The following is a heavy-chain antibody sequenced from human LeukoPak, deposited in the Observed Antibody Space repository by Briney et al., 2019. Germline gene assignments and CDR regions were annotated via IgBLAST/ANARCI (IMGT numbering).Heavy chain of an antibody. V-gene: IGHV1-2*02. D-gene: IGHD2-21*01. J-gene: IGHJ6*03. CDR3: ARDTGWCGGDCQNYYYYMDV. CDR2: INPNSGGT. Sequence: ASVKVSCKASGYTFTGYYMHWVRQAPGQGLEWMGWINPNSGGTNYAQKFQGRVTMTRNTSISTAYMELSRLRSDDTAVYYCARDTGWCGGDCQNYYYYMDVWGKGTTVTVSS. CDR1: GYTFTGYY.